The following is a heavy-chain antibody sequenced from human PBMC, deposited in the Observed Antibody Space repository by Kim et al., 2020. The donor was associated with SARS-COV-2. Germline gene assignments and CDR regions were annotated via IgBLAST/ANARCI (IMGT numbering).Heavy chain of an antibody. CDR2: VYYTGST. J-gene: IGHJ4*02. CDR3: ARHSRGTSIRFLWLHQFDY. CDR1: GGSISSSAYY. Sequence: SETLSLTCTVSGGSISSSAYYWGWIRQPPGKGLEWIGSVYYTGSTYYNPSLKSRVTISVDTSKNQFSLKLSSVTAADTAVYYCARHSRGTSIRFLWLHQFDYWGQGTLVTVSS. D-gene: IGHD3-3*01. V-gene: IGHV4-39*01.